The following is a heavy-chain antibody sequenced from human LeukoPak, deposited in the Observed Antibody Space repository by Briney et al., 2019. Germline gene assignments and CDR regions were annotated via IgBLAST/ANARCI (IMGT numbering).Heavy chain of an antibody. CDR3: TRDPSLDFWSGYYSP. CDR1: GFTFSSFW. D-gene: IGHD3-3*01. CDR2: IKEDGSVK. V-gene: IGHV3-7*03. J-gene: IGHJ5*02. Sequence: GGSLRLSCAASGFTFSSFWMIWVRQAPGKGLEWVANIKEDGSVKNYVDSVKGRFTISRDNAKNSLFLQMNSLKTEDTAVYYCTRDPSLDFWSGYYSPWGQGTLVTVSS.